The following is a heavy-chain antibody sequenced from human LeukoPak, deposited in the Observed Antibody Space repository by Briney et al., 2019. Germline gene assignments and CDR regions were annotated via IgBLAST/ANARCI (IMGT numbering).Heavy chain of an antibody. CDR1: GGSISSGGYY. J-gene: IGHJ4*02. D-gene: IGHD3-9*01. CDR3: AITYSDILTPSYYFDF. Sequence: SQTLSLTCTVSGGSISSGGYYWSWIRQHPGKGLEWIGYIYYSGRTYCNPSLKSRVTISVDTSRNQFSLNLSSVTAADTAVFFCAITYSDILTPSYYFDFWGRGTPVTVSS. V-gene: IGHV4-31*03. CDR2: IYYSGRT.